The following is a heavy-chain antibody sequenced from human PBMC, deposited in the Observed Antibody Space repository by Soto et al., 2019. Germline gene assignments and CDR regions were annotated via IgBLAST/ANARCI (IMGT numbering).Heavy chain of an antibody. CDR3: ARAAPYGYDY. CDR1: GFTFSIYG. V-gene: IGHV3-48*02. D-gene: IGHD4-17*01. CDR2: ISATGSSI. Sequence: PGGSLRLSCAASGFTFSIYGMNWVRQAPGKGLEWVSYISATGSSIYYADSVKGRFTISRDNAKNSLYLQMSSLRDEDTAVYYCARAAPYGYDYWGQGTLVTVSS. J-gene: IGHJ4*02.